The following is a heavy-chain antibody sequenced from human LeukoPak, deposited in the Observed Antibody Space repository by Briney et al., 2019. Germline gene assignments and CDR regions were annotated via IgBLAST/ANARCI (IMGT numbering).Heavy chain of an antibody. CDR3: ARRYCSGGICYYFDS. D-gene: IGHD2-8*02. J-gene: IGHJ4*02. CDR1: GDSISSSSHY. CDR2: ISYGGGA. V-gene: IGHV4-39*01. Sequence: SETLSLTCTVSGDSISSSSHYWGWIRQPPGKGLEWIAIISYGGGAFCNPSLKSRVTISVDTSKNQFSLTLTSVTAADTAAYYCARRYCSGGICYYFDSWGQGTLVTVSS.